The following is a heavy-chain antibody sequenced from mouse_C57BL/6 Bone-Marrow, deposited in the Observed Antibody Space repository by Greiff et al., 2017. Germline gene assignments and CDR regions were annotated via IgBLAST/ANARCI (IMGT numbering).Heavy chain of an antibody. CDR1: GYSITSGYY. V-gene: IGHV3-6*01. CDR2: ISYDGSN. J-gene: IGHJ3*01. Sequence: EVKLVESGPGLVKPSQSLSLSCSVTGYSITSGYYWNWIRQFPGNKLEWMGYISYDGSNNYNPSLKNRISITRDTSKNQFFLKLNSVTTEDTATYYCASHWVWFAYWGQGTLVTVSA. CDR3: ASHWVWFAY. D-gene: IGHD4-1*01.